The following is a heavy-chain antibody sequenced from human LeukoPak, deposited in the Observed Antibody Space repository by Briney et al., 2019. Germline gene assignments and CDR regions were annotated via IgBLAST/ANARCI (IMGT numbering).Heavy chain of an antibody. Sequence: ASVKVSCKASGYTFTSYGISWVRQVPGQGLEWMGWISAYNGNTNYAQKFQGRVTMTRNTSISTAYMELSSLRSEDTAVYYCARTDRTIFGVVISYGMDVWGQGTTVTVSS. CDR3: ARTDRTIFGVVISYGMDV. J-gene: IGHJ6*02. V-gene: IGHV1-18*01. D-gene: IGHD3-3*01. CDR2: ISAYNGNT. CDR1: GYTFTSYG.